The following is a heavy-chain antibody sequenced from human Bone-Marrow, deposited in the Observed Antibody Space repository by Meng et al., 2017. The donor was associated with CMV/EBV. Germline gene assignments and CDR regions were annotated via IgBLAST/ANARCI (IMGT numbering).Heavy chain of an antibody. J-gene: IGHJ6*02. CDR1: GFTVSSNY. V-gene: IGHV3-73*01. CDR2: IRSKANSYAT. Sequence: GESLKISCAASGFTVSSNYMSWVRQAPGKGLEWVGRIRSKANSYATAYAASVKGRFTISRDDSKNTAYLQMNSLKTEDTAVYYCTISDTAMVRGNYYYYYGMDVWGQGTTVTVSS. D-gene: IGHD5-18*01. CDR3: TISDTAMVRGNYYYYYGMDV.